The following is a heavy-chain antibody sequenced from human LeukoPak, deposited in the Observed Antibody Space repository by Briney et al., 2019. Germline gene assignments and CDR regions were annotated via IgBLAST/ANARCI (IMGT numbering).Heavy chain of an antibody. CDR2: IYYTGST. J-gene: IGHJ1*01. V-gene: IGHV4-39*07. CDR1: GASISSTDYY. D-gene: IGHD5-24*01. Sequence: PSETLSLTCTVSGASISSTDYYWGWIRQSPGKGLEWIGSIYYTGSTYYNPSLKSRVSISVDTSKNQFSLKLSSVTAADTAVYYCIETLQYWGQGTLVTVSS. CDR3: IETLQY.